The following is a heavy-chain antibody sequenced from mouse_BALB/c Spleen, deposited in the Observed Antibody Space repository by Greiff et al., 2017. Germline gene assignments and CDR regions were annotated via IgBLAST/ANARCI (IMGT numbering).Heavy chain of an antibody. CDR1: GYTFTSYV. J-gene: IGHJ2*01. D-gene: IGHD2-14*01. CDR2: INPYNDGT. Sequence: EVQVVESGPELVKPGASVKMSCKASGYTFTSYVMHWVKQKPGQGLEWIGYINPYNDGTKYNEKFKGKATLTSDKSSSTAYMELSSLTSEDSAVYYCARGGYDGGFDYWGQGTTLTVSS. CDR3: ARGGYDGGFDY. V-gene: IGHV1-14*01.